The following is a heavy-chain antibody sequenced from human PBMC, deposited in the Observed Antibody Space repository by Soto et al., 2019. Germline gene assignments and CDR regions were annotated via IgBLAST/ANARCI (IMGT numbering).Heavy chain of an antibody. J-gene: IGHJ5*02. CDR2: ISHTGGT. CDR1: GGSVNGYY. V-gene: IGHV4-34*01. Sequence: SETLSLTCAVYGGSVNGYYWNWIRQPPVKGLEWIGEISHTGGTHYNPSLKSRVTMSVDTSKNQFSLRLSSVTAADTAIYYCATRITVFGLLIPQFDPWGQGTQVTVSS. D-gene: IGHD3-3*01. CDR3: ATRITVFGLLIPQFDP.